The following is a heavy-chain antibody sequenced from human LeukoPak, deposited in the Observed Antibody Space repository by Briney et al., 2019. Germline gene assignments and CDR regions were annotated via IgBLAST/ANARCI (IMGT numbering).Heavy chain of an antibody. J-gene: IGHJ4*02. CDR1: GFTFSSYW. D-gene: IGHD1-26*01. V-gene: IGHV3-7*01. Sequence: GGSLRLSCAASGFTFSSYWMTWVRQAPGKGLEWVANMKHDGTKKNYADSVKGRFTISRGNAKNSLYLQMNSLRAEDTALYYCARIVGADEGADYWGQGTLVTVSS. CDR3: ARIVGADEGADY. CDR2: MKHDGTKK.